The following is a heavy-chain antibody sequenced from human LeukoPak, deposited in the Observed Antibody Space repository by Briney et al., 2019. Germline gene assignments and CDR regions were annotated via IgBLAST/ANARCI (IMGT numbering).Heavy chain of an antibody. Sequence: ASVKVSCKASGYTFTSYGISWVRQAPGQGLEWMGWISAYNGNTNYAQKLQGRVTMTTDTSTSTAYMELRSLRSDDTAVYYCAREKVARYNWNDVDYRGQGTLVTVSS. D-gene: IGHD1-20*01. V-gene: IGHV1-18*01. CDR1: GYTFTSYG. CDR2: ISAYNGNT. J-gene: IGHJ4*02. CDR3: AREKVARYNWNDVDY.